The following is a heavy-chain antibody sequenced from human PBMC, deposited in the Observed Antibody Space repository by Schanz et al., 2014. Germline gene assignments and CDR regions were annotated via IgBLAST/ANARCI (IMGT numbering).Heavy chain of an antibody. J-gene: IGHJ6*02. D-gene: IGHD6-6*01. CDR2: INPNSGGT. V-gene: IGHV1-2*06. Sequence: QVQLVQSGAEVKKPGASVKISCKASGYTFTDYYMYWVRQAPGQGLEWMGRINPNSGGTNYAQKYQGRVTMTTDTATSTAYMELRSLRSDDTAVYYCARDRGHVEQLVLEWYYAMDVWGQGTTVAVSS. CDR3: ARDRGHVEQLVLEWYYAMDV. CDR1: GYTFTDYY.